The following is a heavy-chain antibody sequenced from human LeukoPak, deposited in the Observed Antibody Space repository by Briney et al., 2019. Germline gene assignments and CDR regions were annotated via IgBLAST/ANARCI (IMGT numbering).Heavy chain of an antibody. D-gene: IGHD3-10*01. CDR1: GFTFSSYA. J-gene: IGHJ4*02. Sequence: GGSLRLSCAASGFTFSSYAMSWVLQAPGKGLEWVSAISGSGGSTYYADSVKGRFTISRDNSKNTLYLQMNSLRAEDTAVYYCAKIPITMVRGVITLSTYYFDYSGQGTLVTVSS. CDR2: ISGSGGST. CDR3: AKIPITMVRGVITLSTYYFDY. V-gene: IGHV3-23*01.